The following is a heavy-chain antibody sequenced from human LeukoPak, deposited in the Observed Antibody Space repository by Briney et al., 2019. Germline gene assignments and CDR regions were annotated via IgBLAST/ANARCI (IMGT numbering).Heavy chain of an antibody. CDR1: GYSLTSYW. D-gene: IGHD2-2*01. CDR3: ARLLGYCSSTSCLGALDD. V-gene: IGHV5-51*01. CDR2: IYPGDSDT. Sequence: GESLKISCKGSGYSLTSYWIGWVRQMPGKGLGWKGIIYPGDSDTRYSPSFQGQVTISADKSISIAYLQWSSLKASDTAMYYCARLLGYCSSTSCLGALDDWGQGTLVTVSS. J-gene: IGHJ4*02.